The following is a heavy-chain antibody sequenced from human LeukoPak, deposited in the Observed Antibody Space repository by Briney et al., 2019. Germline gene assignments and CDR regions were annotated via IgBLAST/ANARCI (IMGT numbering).Heavy chain of an antibody. V-gene: IGHV1-69*04. CDR1: GGTFSSYA. D-gene: IGHD5-12*01. CDR3: ARGGVATARCAY. CDR2: IIPILGIA. Sequence: ASVKVSCKASGGTFSSYAISWVRQAPGQGLEWMGRIIPILGIANYAQKFQGRVTITADKSTSTAYMELSSLRSEDTAVYYCARGGVATARCAYWGQGTLVTVSS. J-gene: IGHJ4*02.